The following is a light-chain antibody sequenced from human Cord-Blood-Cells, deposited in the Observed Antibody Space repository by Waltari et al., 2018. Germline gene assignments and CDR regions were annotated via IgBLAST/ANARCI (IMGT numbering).Light chain of an antibody. CDR3: QQSYSTPFT. CDR1: QSISSY. J-gene: IGKJ3*01. Sequence: DIQMTQSPSSLSASVGDRVTITCRASQSISSYLNWYQQKPGKAPKLLIYAASSLQSGVPSRFSSSGSGTDFTLTISSLQPEDFATYDCQQSYSTPFTFGPGTKVDIK. CDR2: AAS. V-gene: IGKV1-39*01.